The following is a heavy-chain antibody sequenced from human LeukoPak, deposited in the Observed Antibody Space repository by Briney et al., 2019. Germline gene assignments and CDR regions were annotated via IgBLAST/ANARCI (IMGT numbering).Heavy chain of an antibody. CDR1: RGSISSNNW. CDR2: IYHSGST. CDR3: ARDLDNSGWYVFDY. D-gene: IGHD6-19*01. J-gene: IGHJ4*02. V-gene: IGHV4-4*02. Sequence: PSETLSLTCAVSRGSISSNNWWSWVRQPPGKRLEWIAEIYHSGSTNYNPSLKSRVTISVDKSKNQFSLKLSSVTAADTAMYYCARDLDNSGWYVFDYWGRGNLVTVSS.